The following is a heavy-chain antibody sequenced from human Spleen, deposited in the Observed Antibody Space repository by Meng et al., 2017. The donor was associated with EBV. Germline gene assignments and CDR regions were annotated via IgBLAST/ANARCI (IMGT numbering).Heavy chain of an antibody. CDR1: GFSFSAYW. CDR3: SRDLMGPDDW. J-gene: IGHJ4*02. V-gene: IGHV3-74*01. D-gene: IGHD1-26*01. CDR2: ITPDGGRT. Sequence: EVQVVESGVTLVQPGXXXXLSCATSGFSFSAYWMHWVRQVPGKGLQWVSRITPDGGRTDYADSVQGRFTISRDNAAKTLYLQMKSLRPEDTAVYYCSRDLMGPDDWWGQGTLVTVSS.